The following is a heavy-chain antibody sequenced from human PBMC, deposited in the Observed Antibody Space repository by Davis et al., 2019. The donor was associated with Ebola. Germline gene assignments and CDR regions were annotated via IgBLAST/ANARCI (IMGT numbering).Heavy chain of an antibody. V-gene: IGHV3-43D*03. D-gene: IGHD3-22*01. CDR1: GFTFGAYA. CDR2: IIWDGRST. J-gene: IGHJ4*02. CDR3: TAYDSTFRNY. Sequence: GGSLRLSCAASGFTFGAYAMHWVRQAPGKGLEWVSLIIWDGRSTAYADSVRDRFSISRDNSRNFLYLQMNGLRAENTALYYCTAYDSTFRNYWGQGTLVTVSS.